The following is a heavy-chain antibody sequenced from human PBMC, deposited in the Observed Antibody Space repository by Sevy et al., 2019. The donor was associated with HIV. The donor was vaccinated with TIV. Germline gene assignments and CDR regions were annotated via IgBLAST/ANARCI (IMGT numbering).Heavy chain of an antibody. CDR3: ARDPLLGIAREVARGGY. CDR2: ISGSGIT. J-gene: IGHJ4*02. CDR1: GFIFSDYY. D-gene: IGHD2-2*03. V-gene: IGHV3-11*01. Sequence: GGSLRLSCSGSGFIFSDYYMSWIRQAPGRGLEWVSYISGSGITYYADSGEGRFTISRDNARNSLYLQMISLRADDTAVYYCARDPLLGIAREVARGGYWGQGTLVTVSS.